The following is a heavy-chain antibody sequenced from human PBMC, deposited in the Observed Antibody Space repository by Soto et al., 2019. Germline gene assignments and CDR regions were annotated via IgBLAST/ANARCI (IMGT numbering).Heavy chain of an antibody. V-gene: IGHV3-9*01. Sequence: EVQLVESGGGLVQPGRSLRLSCAASGFTFDDYAMHWVRQAPGKGLEWVSGISWNSGSIGYADSVKGRFTISRDNAKNYLYLQMNSLRAADTALYYCAKEMRQQLVSFDYWGQGTLVTVSS. CDR1: GFTFDDYA. CDR2: ISWNSGSI. J-gene: IGHJ4*02. CDR3: AKEMRQQLVSFDY. D-gene: IGHD6-13*01.